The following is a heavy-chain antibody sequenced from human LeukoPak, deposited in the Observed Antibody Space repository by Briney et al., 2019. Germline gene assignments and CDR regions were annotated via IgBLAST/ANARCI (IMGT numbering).Heavy chain of an antibody. J-gene: IGHJ4*02. CDR1: GYTFTSYA. CDR2: INTNTGNP. D-gene: IGHD4-17*01. CDR3: ASPSGDYGDYAIDY. V-gene: IGHV7-4-1*02. Sequence: ASVKVSCKASGYTFTSYAMNWVRQAPGQGLEWMGWINTNTGNPTYAQGFTGRFVFSLDTSVSTAYLQISGLKAEDTAVYYCASPSGDYGDYAIDYWGQGTLVTVSS.